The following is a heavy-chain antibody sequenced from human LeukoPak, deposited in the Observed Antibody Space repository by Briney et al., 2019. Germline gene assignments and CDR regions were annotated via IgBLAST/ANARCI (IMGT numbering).Heavy chain of an antibody. CDR3: ARAKACSSTTCPSDI. Sequence: GGSLRLSCAASGFTFHDYGMTWVRHVPGKGLELVSGINWNSGNTGYADPVKGRFTITSDNAKNSLYPQMNDLRAEDTALYSSARAKACSSTTCPSDIWGLGTMVTVSS. J-gene: IGHJ3*02. V-gene: IGHV3-20*04. D-gene: IGHD2-2*01. CDR2: INWNSGNT. CDR1: GFTFHDYG.